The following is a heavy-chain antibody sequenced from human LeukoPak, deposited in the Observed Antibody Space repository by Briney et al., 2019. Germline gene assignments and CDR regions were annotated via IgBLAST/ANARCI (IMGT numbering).Heavy chain of an antibody. J-gene: IGHJ6*03. Sequence: SETLSLTCTVSGGSISSSSYYWGWIRQPPGKGLEWIGSIYYSGSTYYNPSLKSRVTISVDTSKNQFSLKLSSVTAADTAVYYCAREEYSSGWYYYCYYMDVWGKGTTVTVSS. V-gene: IGHV4-39*07. CDR2: IYYSGST. CDR3: AREEYSSGWYYYCYYMDV. CDR1: GGSISSSSYY. D-gene: IGHD6-19*01.